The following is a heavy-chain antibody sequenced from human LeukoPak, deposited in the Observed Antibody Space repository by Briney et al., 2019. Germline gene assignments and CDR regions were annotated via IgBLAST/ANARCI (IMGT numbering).Heavy chain of an antibody. CDR2: ISAYNGNT. V-gene: IGHV1-18*01. Sequence: ASVKVSCKASGYTFTSYGISWVRQAPGQGLEWMGWISAYNGNTNYAQKLQGRVTMTTDTSTSTAYMELRSLRSDDTAVYYCARDIVTMVRGVMEFDPWGQGTLVTVSS. CDR3: ARDIVTMVRGVMEFDP. J-gene: IGHJ5*02. CDR1: GYTFTSYG. D-gene: IGHD3-10*01.